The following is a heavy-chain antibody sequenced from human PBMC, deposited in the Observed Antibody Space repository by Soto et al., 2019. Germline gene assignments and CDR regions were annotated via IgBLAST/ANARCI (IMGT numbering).Heavy chain of an antibody. D-gene: IGHD4-17*01. V-gene: IGHV1-18*01. J-gene: IGHJ4*02. CDR2: ISAYNGNT. CDR1: GYTFTSYG. Sequence: QVQLVQSGAEVKKPGASVKVSCKASGYTFTSYGISWVRQAPGQGLEWMGWISAYNGNTNYAQKLQGRVTMTTDTSTSTGYMELGSVRSDDTAVYYCARVRGGVDYGGLLPNYWGQGTLVTVSS. CDR3: ARVRGGVDYGGLLPNY.